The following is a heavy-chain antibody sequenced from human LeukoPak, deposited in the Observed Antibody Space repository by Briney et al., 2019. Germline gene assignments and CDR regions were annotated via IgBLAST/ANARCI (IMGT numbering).Heavy chain of an antibody. V-gene: IGHV4-59*12. CDR3: ARVVGASHFDY. J-gene: IGHJ4*02. CDR1: GGSSSTYY. D-gene: IGHD1-26*01. CDR2: IHNSGRT. Sequence: PSETLSLTCTVSGGSSSTYYWSWFRQPPGKGLEWVGHIHNSGRTNYNPSLKSRVTISVDTSKNQFSLKLSSVTAADTAVYYCARVVGASHFDYWGQGTLVTVSS.